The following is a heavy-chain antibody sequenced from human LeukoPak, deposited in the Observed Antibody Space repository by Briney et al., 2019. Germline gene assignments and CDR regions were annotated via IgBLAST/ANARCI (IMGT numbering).Heavy chain of an antibody. D-gene: IGHD4-17*01. CDR1: GFTFDDYG. Sequence: RGGSLRLSCAASGFTFDDYGMSWVRQAPGKGLEWVSGINWNGGSTGYADSVKGRFTISRDNAKSSLYLQMNSLRAEDTALYYCARDPPYGDYENDYWGQGTLVTVSS. CDR3: ARDPPYGDYENDY. J-gene: IGHJ4*02. V-gene: IGHV3-20*04. CDR2: INWNGGST.